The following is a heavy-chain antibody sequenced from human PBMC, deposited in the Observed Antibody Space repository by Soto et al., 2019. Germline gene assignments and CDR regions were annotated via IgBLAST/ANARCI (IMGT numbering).Heavy chain of an antibody. Sequence: ASVKVSCKASGYTFTGYYMHWVRQAPGQGLEWMGWINPNSGGTNYAQKFQGWVTMTRDTSISTAYMELSRLRSDDTAVYYCATFFWGIEGDAFDIWGQGTMVTVS. V-gene: IGHV1-2*04. CDR2: INPNSGGT. CDR3: ATFFWGIEGDAFDI. J-gene: IGHJ3*02. D-gene: IGHD3-16*01. CDR1: GYTFTGYY.